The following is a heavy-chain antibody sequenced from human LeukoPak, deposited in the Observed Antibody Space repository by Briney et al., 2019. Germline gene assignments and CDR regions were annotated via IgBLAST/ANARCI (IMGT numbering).Heavy chain of an antibody. CDR3: ARGRGDCSSGVCYTAYFHYGMDV. CDR2: IIPIFGTA. Sequence: PWASVKVSCKASGGTFSNYVISWVRQAPGQGLEWMGGIIPIFGTANYAQKFQGRVTITADESTSTAYMELSSLRSEDTAVYYCARGRGDCSSGVCYTAYFHYGMDVWGQGTTVTVSS. CDR1: GGTFSNYV. D-gene: IGHD2-8*01. V-gene: IGHV1-69*13. J-gene: IGHJ6*02.